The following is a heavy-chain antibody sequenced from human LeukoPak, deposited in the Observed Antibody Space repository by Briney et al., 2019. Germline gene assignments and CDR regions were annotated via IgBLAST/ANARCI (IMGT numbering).Heavy chain of an antibody. Sequence: SETLSLTCTVSGGSISSSSYYWGWIRQPPGKGLEWIGSLYYSGSTYYNPSLKSRVTISVDTSKNQFSLKLSSVTAADTAVYYCARRAIFGVVIIRGYFDYWGQGTLVTVSS. J-gene: IGHJ4*02. V-gene: IGHV4-39*01. D-gene: IGHD3-3*01. CDR1: GGSISSSSYY. CDR2: LYYSGST. CDR3: ARRAIFGVVIIRGYFDY.